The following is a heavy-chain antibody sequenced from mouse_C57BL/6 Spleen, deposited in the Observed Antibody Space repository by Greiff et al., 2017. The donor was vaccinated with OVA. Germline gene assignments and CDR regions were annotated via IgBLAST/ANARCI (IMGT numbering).Heavy chain of an antibody. D-gene: IGHD1-1*01. CDR2: IDPSDSAT. CDR3: ARWYYGSSSY. CDR1: GYTFTSYW. V-gene: IGHV1-52*01. Sequence: QVQLQQPGAELVRPGSSVKLSCKASGYTFTSYWMHWVKQRPIQGLEWIGNIDPSDSATHYNQKFKDKATLTFHNSPNTAYMQLSSLTSEDSAVYCCARWYYGSSSYWGQGTSLTVSS. J-gene: IGHJ2*02.